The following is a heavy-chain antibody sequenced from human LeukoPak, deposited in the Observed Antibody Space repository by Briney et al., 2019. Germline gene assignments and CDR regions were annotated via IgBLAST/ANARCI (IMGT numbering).Heavy chain of an antibody. V-gene: IGHV3-53*01. Sequence: PGGSLRLSCAASGFTVSSNYMSWVRQAPGKGLEWVSVIYSGGSTYYADSVKGRFTISRDNSKNTLYLQMNSLRAEDTAVYYCAKGGQNYGGNSGYWGQGTLVTVSS. CDR2: IYSGGST. CDR1: GFTVSSNY. CDR3: AKGGQNYGGNSGY. D-gene: IGHD4-23*01. J-gene: IGHJ4*02.